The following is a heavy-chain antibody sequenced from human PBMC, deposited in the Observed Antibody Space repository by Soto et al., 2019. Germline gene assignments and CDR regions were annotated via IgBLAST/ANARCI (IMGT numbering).Heavy chain of an antibody. CDR2: IFYTGNT. Sequence: SETLSLTCTVSGGSVSIGDYSWTWIRQPPGKGLEWIGYIFYTGNTNYSPSLKSRVTMSVDRSRNRFSLRLSSVTAADTAVYYCARDWELRRMDVWGQGTTVTVSS. V-gene: IGHV4-61*08. CDR1: GGSVSIGDYS. J-gene: IGHJ6*02. CDR3: ARDWELRRMDV. D-gene: IGHD1-7*01.